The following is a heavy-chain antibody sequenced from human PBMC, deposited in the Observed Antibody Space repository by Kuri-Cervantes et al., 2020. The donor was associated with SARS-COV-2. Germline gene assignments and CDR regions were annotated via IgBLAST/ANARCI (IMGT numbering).Heavy chain of an antibody. CDR3: ARDQHCSSTSCYYYYRDV. V-gene: IGHV3-7*01. Sequence: GESLKISCAASGFTFSNYAMSWVRQAPGKGLEWVANIKQDGSEKYYVDSVKGRFTISRDNAKNSLYLQMNSLRAEDTAVYYCARDQHCSSTSCYYYYRDVWGKGTTVTVSS. D-gene: IGHD2-2*01. J-gene: IGHJ6*03. CDR1: GFTFSNYA. CDR2: IKQDGSEK.